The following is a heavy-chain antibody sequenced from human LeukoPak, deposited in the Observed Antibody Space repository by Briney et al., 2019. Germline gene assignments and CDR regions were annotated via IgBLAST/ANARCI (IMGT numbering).Heavy chain of an antibody. CDR3: ARGFSSGRGAFDY. CDR1: GFTFRTYS. CDR2: ISSSPTTI. J-gene: IGHJ4*02. Sequence: GGSLRLSCAASGFTFRTYSMNWVRQAPGKGLEWVSYISSSPTTIYYADSVKGRFTISRDNARNSLFLQMNSLRDEDAAVYYCARGFSSGRGAFDYWGQGTLVTVSS. D-gene: IGHD6-19*01. V-gene: IGHV3-48*02.